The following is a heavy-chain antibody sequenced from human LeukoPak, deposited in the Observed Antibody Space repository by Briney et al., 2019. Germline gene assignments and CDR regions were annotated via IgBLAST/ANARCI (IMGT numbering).Heavy chain of an antibody. V-gene: IGHV3-48*04. Sequence: PGGSLRLSCAASGFTFSSYSMNWVRQAPGKGLEWVSYIRSDGTTIYYADSVKGRFTISRDNAKNSLYLQMNSLRVEDTALYYCARGQRQQLGYFDYWGQGTLVTVSS. CDR1: GFTFSSYS. J-gene: IGHJ4*02. CDR2: IRSDGTTI. D-gene: IGHD5-24*01. CDR3: ARGQRQQLGYFDY.